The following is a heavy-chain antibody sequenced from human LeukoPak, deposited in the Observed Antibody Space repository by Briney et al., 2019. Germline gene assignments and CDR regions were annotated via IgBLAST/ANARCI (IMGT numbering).Heavy chain of an antibody. CDR3: ARGVQLWSPGEYYYYYMDV. CDR1: GGSISSSSYY. CDR2: IYYSGST. Sequence: SETLSLTCTVSGGSISSSSYYWSWIRQPPGKGLEWIGYIYYSGSTNYNPSLKSRVTISVDTSKNQFSLKLSSVTAADTAVYYCARGVQLWSPGEYYYYYMDVWGKGTTVTVSS. D-gene: IGHD5-18*01. J-gene: IGHJ6*03. V-gene: IGHV4-61*01.